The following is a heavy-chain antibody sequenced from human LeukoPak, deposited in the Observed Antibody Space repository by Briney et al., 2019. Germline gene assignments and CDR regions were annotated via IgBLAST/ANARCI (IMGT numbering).Heavy chain of an antibody. J-gene: IGHJ4*02. V-gene: IGHV4-61*02. CDR2: IYTSGST. CDR1: GGSISSGSYY. D-gene: IGHD3-3*01. CDR3: ARAYYDFWSGYYAPFDY. Sequence: ASETLSLTCTVSGGSISSGSYYWSWIRQPAGKGLEWIGRIYTSGSTNYNPSLKSRVTISVDTSKNQFSLKLSSVTAADTAVYYCARAYYDFWSGYYAPFDYWGQGTLVTVSS.